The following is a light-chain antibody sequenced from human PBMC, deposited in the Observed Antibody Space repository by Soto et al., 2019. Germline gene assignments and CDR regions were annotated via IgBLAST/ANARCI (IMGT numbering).Light chain of an antibody. J-gene: IGKJ5*01. Sequence: EIFFTQSPGTLSLSPLEKTTLSPMASQSVSSSYLAWYQQNPGQAPRLLIYGASSRATGIPDRFSGSGSGTDFTLTISRLEPEDSAVYYCQQYGTSPITFGQGTRLENK. V-gene: IGKV3-20*01. CDR3: QQYGTSPIT. CDR1: QSVSSSY. CDR2: GAS.